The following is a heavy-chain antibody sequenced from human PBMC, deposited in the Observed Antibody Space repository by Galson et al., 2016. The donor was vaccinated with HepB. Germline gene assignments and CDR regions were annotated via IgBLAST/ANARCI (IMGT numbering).Heavy chain of an antibody. CDR3: AKIHLAYCGGDCYLLDY. CDR2: ISGSGGST. Sequence: SLRLSCAASGFTFSSYAMSWVRQAPGKGLEWVSAISGSGGSTYYADSVKGRFTISRDNSKNTLYLQMNSLRAEDTAVYYCAKIHLAYCGGDCYLLDYWSQGALVTVSS. CDR1: GFTFSSYA. J-gene: IGHJ4*02. D-gene: IGHD2-21*01. V-gene: IGHV3-23*01.